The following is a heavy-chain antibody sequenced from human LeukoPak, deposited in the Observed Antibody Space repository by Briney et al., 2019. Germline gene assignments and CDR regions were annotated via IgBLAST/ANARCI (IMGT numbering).Heavy chain of an antibody. CDR2: IIPIFGTA. CDR1: GGTFSSYA. V-gene: IGHV1-69*05. J-gene: IGHJ5*02. CDR3: ARGSCSSTSCQNWFDP. D-gene: IGHD2-2*01. Sequence: SVKVSCKASGGTFSSYAISWVRQAPGQGLEWMGRIIPIFGTANYAQKFQGRVTITTDESTSTAYMELSSLRSEDTAVYYCARGSCSSTSCQNWFDPWGQGTLVTVSS.